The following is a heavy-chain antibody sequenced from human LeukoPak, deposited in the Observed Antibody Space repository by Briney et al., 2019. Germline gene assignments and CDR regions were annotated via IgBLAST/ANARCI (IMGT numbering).Heavy chain of an antibody. CDR1: GGSFSGYY. CDR3: ARGRGRGYYGSGSYYYDY. Sequence: SETLSLTCAVYGGSFSGYYWSWIRQPPGKELEWIGEINHSGSTNYNPSLKSRVTISVDTSKNQFSLKLSSVTAADTAVYYCARGRGRGYYGSGSYYYDYWGQGTLVTVSS. CDR2: INHSGST. V-gene: IGHV4-34*01. D-gene: IGHD3-10*01. J-gene: IGHJ4*02.